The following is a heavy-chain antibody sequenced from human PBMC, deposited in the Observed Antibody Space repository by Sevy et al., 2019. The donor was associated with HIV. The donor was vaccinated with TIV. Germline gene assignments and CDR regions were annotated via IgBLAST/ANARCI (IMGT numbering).Heavy chain of an antibody. D-gene: IGHD3-9*01. J-gene: IGHJ3*02. CDR1: GFTFGDYA. CDR3: TRVLSYYDILTGYHDAFDI. Sequence: GGSLRLSCTASGFTFGDYAMSWFRQAPGKGLEWVGFIRSKAYGGTTEYAASVKGRFTISRDDSKSIAYLQMNSLKTVDIAVYYCTRVLSYYDILTGYHDAFDIWGQGTMVTVSS. CDR2: IRSKAYGGTT. V-gene: IGHV3-49*03.